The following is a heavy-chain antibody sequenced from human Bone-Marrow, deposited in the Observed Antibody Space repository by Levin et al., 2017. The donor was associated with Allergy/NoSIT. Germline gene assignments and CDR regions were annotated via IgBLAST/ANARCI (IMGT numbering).Heavy chain of an antibody. Sequence: GGSLRLSCAASGFTFSSFWMHWVRQVPGKGLVWVSRIDNDGTVTEYADSVKGRFTISRDNAKNTLYLQMNSLRAEDTAVYYCASSQYDILTGLYGVDVWGQGTTVTVAS. CDR1: GFTFSSFW. D-gene: IGHD3-9*01. J-gene: IGHJ6*02. V-gene: IGHV3-74*01. CDR2: IDNDGTVT. CDR3: ASSQYDILTGLYGVDV.